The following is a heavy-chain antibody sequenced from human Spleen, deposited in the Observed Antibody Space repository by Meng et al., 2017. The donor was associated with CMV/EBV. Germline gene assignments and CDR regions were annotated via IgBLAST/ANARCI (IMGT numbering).Heavy chain of an antibody. V-gene: IGHV3-7*01. J-gene: IGHJ4*02. CDR3: ARIGYSSSSTDY. Sequence: GESLKISCAASGFTFSNAWMSWVRQAPGKGLEWVANIKQDGSVKYYVESLKGRFTISRDNYKNSVYLQMNSLRAEDTAVYYCARIGYSSSSTDYWGQGTLVTVSS. D-gene: IGHD6-19*01. CDR1: GFTFSNAW. CDR2: IKQDGSVK.